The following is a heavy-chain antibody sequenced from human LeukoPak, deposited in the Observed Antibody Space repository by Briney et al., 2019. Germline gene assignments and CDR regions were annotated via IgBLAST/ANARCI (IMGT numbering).Heavy chain of an antibody. CDR3: AKRVEYSSSSGTYMDV. J-gene: IGHJ6*03. V-gene: IGHV3-30*18. D-gene: IGHD6-6*01. CDR1: GFTFSSYG. CDR2: ISYDGSNK. Sequence: GGSLRLSCAASGFTFSSYGMHWVRQAPGKGLEWVAVISYDGSNKYYADSVKGRFTISRDNSKNTLYLQMNSLRAEDTAVYYCAKRVEYSSSSGTYMDVWGKGTTVTVSS.